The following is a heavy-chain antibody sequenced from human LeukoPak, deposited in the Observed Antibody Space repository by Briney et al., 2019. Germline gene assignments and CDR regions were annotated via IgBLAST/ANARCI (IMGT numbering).Heavy chain of an antibody. CDR1: GFTFSSYE. CDR2: ISSSGSTI. V-gene: IGHV3-48*03. CDR3: AREAWFGEAYYYHGMDV. Sequence: GGSLRLSCAASGFTFSSYEMNWVRQAPGKGLEWVSYISSSGSTIYYADSVKGRFTISRDNAKNSLYLQMNSLRAEDTAVYYCAREAWFGEAYYYHGMDVWGQGTTVTVSS. J-gene: IGHJ6*02. D-gene: IGHD3-10*01.